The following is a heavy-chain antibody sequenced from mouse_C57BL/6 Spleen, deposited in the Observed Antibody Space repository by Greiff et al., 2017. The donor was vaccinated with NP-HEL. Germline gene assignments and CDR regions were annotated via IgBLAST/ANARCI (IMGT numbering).Heavy chain of an antibody. CDR3: ARASSRLYAMDD. J-gene: IGHJ4*01. Sequence: VQLKESGPELVKPGASVKIPCKASGYTFTDYNMDWVKQSHGKSLEWIGDINPNNGGTIYNQKFKGKATLTVDKSSSTAYMELRSLTSEDTAVYYCARASSRLYAMDDWGQGTSVTVSS. CDR2: INPNNGGT. D-gene: IGHD1-1*01. CDR1: GYTFTDYN. V-gene: IGHV1-18*01.